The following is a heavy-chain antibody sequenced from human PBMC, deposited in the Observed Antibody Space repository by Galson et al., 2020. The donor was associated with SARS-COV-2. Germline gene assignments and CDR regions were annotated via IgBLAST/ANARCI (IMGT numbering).Heavy chain of an antibody. V-gene: IGHV3-21*01. D-gene: IGHD2-21*02. CDR2: IGGSSSPI. CDR1: GFTFTDYF. Sequence: GGSLRLSCTASGFTFTDYFMNWVRQAPGKGLEWVSAIGGSSSPIYYADSIKGRFTISRDNAKNSVYLQMNSLRVEDTAVYYCARGLCGGDCYEDWGQGTLVTVSS. J-gene: IGHJ4*02. CDR3: ARGLCGGDCYED.